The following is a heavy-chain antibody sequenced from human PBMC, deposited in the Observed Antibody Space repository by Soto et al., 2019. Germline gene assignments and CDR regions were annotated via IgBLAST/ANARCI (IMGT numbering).Heavy chain of an antibody. J-gene: IGHJ4*02. CDR1: GFSLNTYGVG. D-gene: IGHD3-16*01. CDR3: ARALGSWGAYYFDY. V-gene: IGHV2-5*02. CDR2: IYWGDDK. Sequence: SGPTLVNPTQTLTLTCTFSGFSLNTYGVGVGWIRQPPGKALEWLALIYWGDDKRYSPSLKSRLTITKDTSKNQVVLTMTNMDPVDTVTYYCARALGSWGAYYFDYWGQGTLVTVSS.